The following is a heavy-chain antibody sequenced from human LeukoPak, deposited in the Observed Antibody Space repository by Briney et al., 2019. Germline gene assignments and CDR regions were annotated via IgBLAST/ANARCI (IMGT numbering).Heavy chain of an antibody. CDR1: GFTFTNAW. J-gene: IGHJ4*02. CDR2: ISSSGSTM. D-gene: IGHD4-17*01. V-gene: IGHV3-11*04. CDR3: ARGVTTFDY. Sequence: GGSLRLSCAASGFTFTNAWMTWVRQAPGKGLEWVSYISSSGSTMYYADSVKGRFTISRDNAKNSLYLQMNSLRAEDTAVYYCARGVTTFDYWGQGTLVTVSS.